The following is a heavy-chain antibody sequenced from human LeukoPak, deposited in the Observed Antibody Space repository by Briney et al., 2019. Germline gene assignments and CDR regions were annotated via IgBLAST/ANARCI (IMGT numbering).Heavy chain of an antibody. CDR2: IWYDGSNK. J-gene: IGHJ4*02. Sequence: GGSLRLSCAASGFTFSSYGMHWVRQAPGKRLEWVAVIWYDGSNKYYADSVKGRFTISRDNSKNTLYLQMNSLRAEDTAVYFCARDSSGWTFDYWGQGTLVTVSS. CDR1: GFTFSSYG. D-gene: IGHD6-19*01. CDR3: ARDSSGWTFDY. V-gene: IGHV3-33*01.